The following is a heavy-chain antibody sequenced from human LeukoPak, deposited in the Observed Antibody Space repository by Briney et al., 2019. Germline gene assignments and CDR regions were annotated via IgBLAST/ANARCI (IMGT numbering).Heavy chain of an antibody. Sequence: SETLSLTCTVSGGSISSYYWGWIRQPPGKGLEWIGSIYYSGSTYYNPSLKSRVTISVDTSKNQFSLKLSSVTAADTAVYYCARPAASPGAFDIWGQGTMVTVSS. CDR1: GGSISSYY. J-gene: IGHJ3*02. V-gene: IGHV4-39*01. D-gene: IGHD2-2*01. CDR2: IYYSGST. CDR3: ARPAASPGAFDI.